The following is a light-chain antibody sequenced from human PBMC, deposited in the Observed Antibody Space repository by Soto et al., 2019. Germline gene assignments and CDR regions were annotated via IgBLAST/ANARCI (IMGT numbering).Light chain of an antibody. J-gene: IGKJ5*01. V-gene: IGKV3-11*01. CDR3: QQHFNGPIT. CDR2: DAY. Sequence: EVVLTQSPVTLSLSPGERATLSCRASQSFRGLLAWYQQKPGQAPRLLIYDAYNRATGIPPRFSGSGSGTDFTLTISSLEPEDFAVYYCQQHFNGPITFGQGTRLEIK. CDR1: QSFRGL.